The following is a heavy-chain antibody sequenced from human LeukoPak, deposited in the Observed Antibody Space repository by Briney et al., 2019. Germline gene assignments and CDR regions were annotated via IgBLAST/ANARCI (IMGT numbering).Heavy chain of an antibody. J-gene: IGHJ5*02. CDR1: GYTFTNYD. CDR3: ARVVSGTYNWFDP. D-gene: IGHD1-20*01. V-gene: IGHV1-8*01. CDR2: MSPNSGNT. Sequence: GASVKVSCKASGYTFTNYDIHWVRQATGQGLEWMGWMSPNSGNTGYVQKFQGRVTMTRNTSISTAYMELSSLRPEDTAVYYCARVVSGTYNWFDPWGQGTLVTVSS.